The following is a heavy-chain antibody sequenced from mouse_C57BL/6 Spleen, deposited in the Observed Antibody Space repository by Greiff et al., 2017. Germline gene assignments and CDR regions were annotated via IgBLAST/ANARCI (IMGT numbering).Heavy chain of an antibody. D-gene: IGHD1-1*01. Sequence: VQLQQSGPELVKPGASVKISCKASGYTFTDYYMNWVKQSHGKSLEWIGDINPNNGGTSYNQKFKGKATLTVDKSSSTAYMELRSLTSEDSAVYYCANYYGSPLYAMDDWGQGTSVTVSS. CDR1: GYTFTDYY. CDR2: INPNNGGT. CDR3: ANYYGSPLYAMDD. J-gene: IGHJ4*01. V-gene: IGHV1-26*01.